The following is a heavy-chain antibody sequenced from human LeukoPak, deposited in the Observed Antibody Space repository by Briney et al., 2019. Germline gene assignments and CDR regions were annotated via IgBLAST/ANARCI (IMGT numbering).Heavy chain of an antibody. D-gene: IGHD3-10*01. V-gene: IGHV1-2*06. CDR3: ASNPYGSEPSFDP. CDR2: INPNSGGT. CDR1: GYTFTGYY. Sequence: ASVKVSCKASGYTFTGYYMHWVRQAPGQGLEWMGRINPNSGGTNYAQKFQGRVTMTRDTSISTAYMELSSLRSEDAAVYYCASNPYGSEPSFDPWGQGTLVTVSS. J-gene: IGHJ5*02.